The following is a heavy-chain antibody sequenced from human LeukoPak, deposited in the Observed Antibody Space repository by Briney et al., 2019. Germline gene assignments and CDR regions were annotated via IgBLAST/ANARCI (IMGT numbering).Heavy chain of an antibody. CDR3: AKFSSSSPADFDY. CDR2: LYHGGST. D-gene: IGHD6-6*01. J-gene: IGHJ4*02. CDR1: GFTVSTNY. V-gene: IGHV3-53*01. Sequence: GGSLRLSCAASGFTVSTNYMSWVRQAPGKGLEWVSVLYHGGSTYYADSVKGRFTISRDNSKNTLYLQMNSLRAEDTAVYYCAKFSSSSPADFDYWGQGTLVTVSS.